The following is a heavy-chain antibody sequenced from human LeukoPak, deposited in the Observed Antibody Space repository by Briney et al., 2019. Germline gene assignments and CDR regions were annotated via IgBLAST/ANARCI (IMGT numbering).Heavy chain of an antibody. D-gene: IGHD3-22*01. CDR1: GGSISSGDYY. V-gene: IGHV4-30-4*08. CDR2: IHDSGST. Sequence: TLSLTCTVSGGSISSGDYYWSWIRQPPGKGLEWIGYIHDSGSTFHYNPSLKSRVTISVDTSKNQFSLKLSSVTAADTAVYYCARGPRITMIVVVTRGGFDYWGQGTLVTVSS. CDR3: ARGPRITMIVVVTRGGFDY. J-gene: IGHJ4*02.